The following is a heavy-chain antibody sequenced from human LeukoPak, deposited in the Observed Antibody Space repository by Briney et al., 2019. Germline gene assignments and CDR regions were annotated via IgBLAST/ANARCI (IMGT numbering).Heavy chain of an antibody. CDR3: ARGVYSSSHPTDY. Sequence: GGSLRLSCAASGFTFSDYYMSWIRQAPGKGLEWVSYISSSGSTIYYADSVKGRFTISRDNAKNSLYLQMNSLRAEDMAVYYCARGVYSSSHPTDYWGQGTLVTVSS. D-gene: IGHD6-13*01. CDR1: GFTFSDYY. V-gene: IGHV3-11*04. J-gene: IGHJ4*02. CDR2: ISSSGSTI.